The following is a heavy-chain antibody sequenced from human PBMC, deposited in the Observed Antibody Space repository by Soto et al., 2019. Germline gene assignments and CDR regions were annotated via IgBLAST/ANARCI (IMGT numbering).Heavy chain of an antibody. Sequence: QVQLVESGGGVVQPGRSLRLSCAGSGFTFSSYAMHWVRQAPGKGLEWVAVISFDGNNEYYADSVKGRFTISRDSSKNTLFLQMRSLRPEDTAVYYCARAWSRYVGSYYGMDVWGQGTTVTVSS. CDR3: ARAWSRYVGSYYGMDV. V-gene: IGHV3-30-3*01. D-gene: IGHD3-3*01. CDR2: ISFDGNNE. J-gene: IGHJ6*02. CDR1: GFTFSSYA.